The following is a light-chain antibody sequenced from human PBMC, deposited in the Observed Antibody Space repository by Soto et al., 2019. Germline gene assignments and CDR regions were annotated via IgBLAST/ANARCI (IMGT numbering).Light chain of an antibody. Sequence: EIVLTQSPGTLSLSPGERATLSCRASQSVASAYLAWYHHKPGQPPRLLIYGASSRAPGIPDRISGSGSGTDFTLTISRLEAEDFGVYYCQQYGSSRWAFGQGTKVEAK. J-gene: IGKJ1*01. V-gene: IGKV3-20*01. CDR1: QSVASAY. CDR2: GAS. CDR3: QQYGSSRWA.